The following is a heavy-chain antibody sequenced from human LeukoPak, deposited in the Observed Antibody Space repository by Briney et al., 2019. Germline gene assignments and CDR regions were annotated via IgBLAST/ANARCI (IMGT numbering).Heavy chain of an antibody. CDR3: AREGPYYDIPTVLVSPQFDY. V-gene: IGHV1-69*13. J-gene: IGHJ4*02. CDR1: GGTFSSYA. CDR2: IIPIFGTA. D-gene: IGHD3-9*01. Sequence: GASVKVSCKASGGTFSSYAISWVRQAPGQGLEWMGGIIPIFGTANYAQKFQGRVTITADESTSTAYMELSRLRSDDTAVYYCAREGPYYDIPTVLVSPQFDYWGQGTLVTVSS.